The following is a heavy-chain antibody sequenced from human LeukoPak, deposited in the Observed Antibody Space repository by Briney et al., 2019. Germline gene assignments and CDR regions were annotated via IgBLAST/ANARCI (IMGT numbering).Heavy chain of an antibody. J-gene: IGHJ4*02. V-gene: IGHV3-64*01. CDR3: VKRSSGHFFFDY. D-gene: IGHD3-22*01. CDR2: ISSNGGTT. CDR1: GFTFSSYA. Sequence: GGSLRLSCAASGFTFSSYAMSWVRQAPGKGLEYVSAISSNGGTTHYGNSVKGRFTISRDNSKNTLYLQMNSLRAEDTAVYYCVKRSSGHFFFDYWGQGTLVTVSS.